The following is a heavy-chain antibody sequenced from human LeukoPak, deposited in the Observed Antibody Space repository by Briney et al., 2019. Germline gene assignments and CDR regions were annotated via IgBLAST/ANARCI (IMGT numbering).Heavy chain of an antibody. CDR2: ISTTNDI. D-gene: IGHD3-22*01. V-gene: IGHV3-21*06. CDR1: GFTFSSHS. Sequence: GGSLRLSCAASGFTFSSHSMNWVRQAPGKGLEWVSFISTTNDIYYADSVKGRFTISRDNAKNSLYLQMDSLRAEDTAVYYCARTYYYDESAIFGHWGQGTLVTVSS. J-gene: IGHJ4*02. CDR3: ARTYYYDESAIFGH.